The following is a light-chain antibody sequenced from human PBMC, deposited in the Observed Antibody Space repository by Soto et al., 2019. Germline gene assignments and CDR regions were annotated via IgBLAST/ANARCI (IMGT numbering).Light chain of an antibody. CDR1: SSNIGSRA. J-gene: IGLJ3*02. Sequence: QSVLTQPPSASGTPGQRVTISCSGSSSNIGSRAVSWYQQLPGAAPKLLVYGDNQRPSGVPDRFSGSKSGTSASLAISGLQSEDEADYYCAAWDDGLKSLVFGGGTKVTVL. CDR2: GDN. V-gene: IGLV1-44*01. CDR3: AAWDDGLKSLV.